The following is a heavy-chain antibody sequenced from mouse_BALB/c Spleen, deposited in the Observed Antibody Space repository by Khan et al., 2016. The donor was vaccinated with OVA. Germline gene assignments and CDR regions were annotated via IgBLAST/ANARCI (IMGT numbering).Heavy chain of an antibody. J-gene: IGHJ3*01. CDR3: ARRNYFGYTFAY. V-gene: IGHV1-77*01. CDR2: ISPGSGDT. Sequence: QVQLKQSGAELARPGASVKLSCKASGYTFTDYYINWVKQRTGQGLEWIGEISPGSGDTYYNEKFKGKATLTADKSSSTVYMQLSSLTAEASAVSFCARRNYFGYTFAYWGQATLVTVSA. CDR1: GYTFTDYY. D-gene: IGHD1-2*01.